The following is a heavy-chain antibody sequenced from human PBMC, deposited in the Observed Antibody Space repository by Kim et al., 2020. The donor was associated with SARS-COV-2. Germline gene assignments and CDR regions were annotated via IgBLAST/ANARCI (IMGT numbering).Heavy chain of an antibody. J-gene: IGHJ4*02. CDR1: GFTFNTYA. Sequence: GSLRLSCSASGFTFNTYAMHWVRQAPGKGLESVSTISGNGGITTYYANSVTGRFTVSRDDSRNTLYLQMSSLRVEDTAVYYCVKQLTHYTFWSGYREDWGRGTLVTVSS. D-gene: IGHD3-3*01. CDR2: ISGNGGITT. V-gene: IGHV3-64D*06. CDR3: VKQLTHYTFWSGYRED.